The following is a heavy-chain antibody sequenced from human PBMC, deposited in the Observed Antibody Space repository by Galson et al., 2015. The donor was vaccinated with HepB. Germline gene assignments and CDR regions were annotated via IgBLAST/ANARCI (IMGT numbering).Heavy chain of an antibody. J-gene: IGHJ4*02. CDR3: AKDRGRRIAVAVPFDY. V-gene: IGHV3-23*01. Sequence: SLRLSCAASGFTFSSYAMSWVRQAPGKGLEWVSAISGSGGSTYYADSVKGRFTISRDNSKNTLYLQMNSLRAEDTAVYYCAKDRGRRIAVAVPFDYWGQGTLVTVSS. CDR2: ISGSGGST. D-gene: IGHD6-19*01. CDR1: GFTFSSYA.